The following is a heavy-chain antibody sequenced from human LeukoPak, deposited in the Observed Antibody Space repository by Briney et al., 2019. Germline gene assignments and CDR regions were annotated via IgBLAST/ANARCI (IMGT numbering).Heavy chain of an antibody. J-gene: IGHJ4*02. Sequence: GGSLRLSCVASGFTFSSYWMNWVRQAPGKGRECVANIKQDGSEKYYVDSVKGRFTISRDNAKNSLYLQMNSLRAEDTAVYYCARENDFWSGYSPFDYWGQGTLVTVSS. CDR2: IKQDGSEK. CDR3: ARENDFWSGYSPFDY. V-gene: IGHV3-7*01. D-gene: IGHD3-3*01. CDR1: GFTFSSYW.